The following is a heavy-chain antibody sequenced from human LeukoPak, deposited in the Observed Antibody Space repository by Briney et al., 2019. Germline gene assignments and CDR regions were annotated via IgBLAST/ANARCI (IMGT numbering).Heavy chain of an antibody. J-gene: IGHJ6*03. CDR1: GGSISSHY. V-gene: IGHV4-59*11. CDR3: ASSTRAYYYYMDV. D-gene: IGHD2-2*01. CDR2: IYYSGST. Sequence: PSETLSLTCTVSGGSISSHYWSWIRQPPGKGLEWIGYIYYSGSTNYNPSLKSRVTISVDTSKNQFSLKLSSVTAADTAVYYCASSTRAYYYYMDVWGKGTTVTVSS.